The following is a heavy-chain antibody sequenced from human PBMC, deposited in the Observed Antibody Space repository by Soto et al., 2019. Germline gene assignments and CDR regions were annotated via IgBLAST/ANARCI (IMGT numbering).Heavy chain of an antibody. CDR1: GFTFSSYA. J-gene: IGHJ4*02. CDR2: ISGSGGST. D-gene: IGHD3-22*01. Sequence: LKISCAASGFTFSSYAMSWVRQAPGKGLEWVSAISGSGGSTYYADSVKGRFTISRDNSKNTLYLQMNSLRAEDTAVYYCAKSSGYYYAYFDYWGQGTLVTVS. CDR3: AKSSGYYYAYFDY. V-gene: IGHV3-23*01.